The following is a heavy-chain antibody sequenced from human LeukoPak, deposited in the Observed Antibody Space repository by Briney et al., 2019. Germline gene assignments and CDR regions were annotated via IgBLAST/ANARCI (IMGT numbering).Heavy chain of an antibody. J-gene: IGHJ4*02. CDR3: ARGLVGRTGIDY. CDR2: MNPNHTNT. V-gene: IGHV1-8*03. D-gene: IGHD1-26*01. Sequence: ASVKVSCKASGYTFTTYEINWVRQATGQGPEWMGWMNPNHTNTRYAQKFQGRITITGNISISTAYMELSSLRSEDTAVYYCARGLVGRTGIDYWGQGTLVTVSS. CDR1: GYTFTTYE.